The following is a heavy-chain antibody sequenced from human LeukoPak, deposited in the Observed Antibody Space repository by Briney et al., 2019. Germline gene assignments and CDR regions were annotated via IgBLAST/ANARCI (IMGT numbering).Heavy chain of an antibody. CDR2: IKEDGSRK. Sequence: GGSLRLSCAPSGFTYSDYRMTWLRQAPGKGLEWVANIKEDGSRKYYVDSVKGRFTISRDNAKNSQYLQMNSLRVEDTAVYYCARMGGFDYWGQGTLVTVSS. V-gene: IGHV3-7*01. J-gene: IGHJ4*02. D-gene: IGHD1-26*01. CDR3: ARMGGFDY. CDR1: GFTYSDYR.